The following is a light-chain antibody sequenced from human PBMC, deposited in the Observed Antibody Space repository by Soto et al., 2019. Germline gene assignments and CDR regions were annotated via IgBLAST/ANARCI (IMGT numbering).Light chain of an antibody. V-gene: IGKV3-11*01. Sequence: EIVLTQSPATLSLSPGERATLSCRASQSVSSYLAWYQQKPGQAPRRLIYDASNRATGIPARFSGSGSGTDFTLTSSSLEPEDFAVYYCQQRSNWPTFGGGTKVEIK. J-gene: IGKJ4*01. CDR2: DAS. CDR3: QQRSNWPT. CDR1: QSVSSY.